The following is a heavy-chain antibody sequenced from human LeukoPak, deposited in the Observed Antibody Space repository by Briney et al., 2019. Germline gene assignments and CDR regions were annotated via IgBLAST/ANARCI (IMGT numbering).Heavy chain of an antibody. CDR2: IIPIFGIA. V-gene: IGHV1-69*04. Sequence: SVKVSCKASGGTFSSYAISWVRQAPGQGLEWMGRIIPIFGIANYAQKFQGRVTITADKSTSTAYMEQSSLRSEDTAVYYCARVDDSSGYYSRWGQGTLVTVSS. J-gene: IGHJ4*02. CDR1: GGTFSSYA. CDR3: ARVDDSSGYYSR. D-gene: IGHD3-22*01.